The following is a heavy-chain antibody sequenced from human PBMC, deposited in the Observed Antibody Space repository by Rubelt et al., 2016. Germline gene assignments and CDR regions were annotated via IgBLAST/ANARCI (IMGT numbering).Heavy chain of an antibody. V-gene: IGHV1-18*01. CDR1: GYTFTSLG. Sequence: QVQLVQSGAEVKKPGASVKVSCKASGYTFTSLGISWVRQAPGQGLECVRWISAHNGNTNYAKKIQDRVTMTTDTSTSAAYVELRSLRSDDTAVYYGAREAYSGRYPLIDYWGQGTLVTVSS. CDR2: ISAHNGNT. D-gene: IGHD1-26*01. CDR3: AREAYSGRYPLIDY. J-gene: IGHJ4*02.